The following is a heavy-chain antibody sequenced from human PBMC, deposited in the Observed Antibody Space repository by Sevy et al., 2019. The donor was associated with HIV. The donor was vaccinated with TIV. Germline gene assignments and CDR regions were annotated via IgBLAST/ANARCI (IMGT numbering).Heavy chain of an antibody. CDR1: GFTVSSNY. V-gene: IGHV3-53*01. D-gene: IGHD1-26*01. CDR3: ARVGGSWDFDY. CDR2: IYSGGST. Sequence: GGSLRLSCAASGFTVSSNYISWVRRAPGKGLEWVSVIYSGGSTYYADSVKGRFTISRDNSKNTLYLQMNSLRAEDTAVYYCARVGGSWDFDYWGQGTLVTVSS. J-gene: IGHJ4*02.